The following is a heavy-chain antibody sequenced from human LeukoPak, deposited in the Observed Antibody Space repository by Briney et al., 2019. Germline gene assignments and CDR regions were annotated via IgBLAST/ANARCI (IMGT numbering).Heavy chain of an antibody. J-gene: IGHJ4*02. CDR1: GFTVSSNY. CDR2: IYSGGST. Sequence: GGSLRLSCAASGFTVSSNYMSWVRQAPGKGLEWVSVIYSGGSTYYADSVKGRFTISRDNSKNTLYLQMNSLRAEDTAVYYCAKGGYSSGWTYFDYWGQGTLVTVSS. D-gene: IGHD6-19*01. CDR3: AKGGYSSGWTYFDY. V-gene: IGHV3-53*01.